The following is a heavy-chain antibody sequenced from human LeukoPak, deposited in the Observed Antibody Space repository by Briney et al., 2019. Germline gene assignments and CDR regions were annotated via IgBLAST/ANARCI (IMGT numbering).Heavy chain of an antibody. CDR2: TSHAGIS. Sequence: SETLSLTCSVSGESIRSTTFWGWIRQSPGMGLEWIASTSHAGISYYNPSLSSRVTVSADSSKNQFSLRLSSVTAADTAVYYCVRRGGHSWDVGNWFDPWGQGTPVTVSS. V-gene: IGHV4-39*01. J-gene: IGHJ5*02. D-gene: IGHD6-13*01. CDR3: VRRGGHSWDVGNWFDP. CDR1: GESIRSTTF.